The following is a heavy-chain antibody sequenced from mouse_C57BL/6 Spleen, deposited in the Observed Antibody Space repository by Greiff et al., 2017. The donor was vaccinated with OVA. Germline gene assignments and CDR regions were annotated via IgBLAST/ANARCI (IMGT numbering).Heavy chain of an antibody. J-gene: IGHJ2*01. CDR1: GYTFTDYE. D-gene: IGHD1-1*01. Sequence: QVQLKESGAELVRPGASVTLSCKASGYTFTDYEMHWVKQTPVHGLEWIGAIDPETGGTAYNQKFKGKAILTADKSSSTAYMELRSLTSEDSAVYYCTRGGYYGSSPWSFDYWGQGTTLTVSS. CDR3: TRGGYYGSSPWSFDY. V-gene: IGHV1-15*01. CDR2: IDPETGGT.